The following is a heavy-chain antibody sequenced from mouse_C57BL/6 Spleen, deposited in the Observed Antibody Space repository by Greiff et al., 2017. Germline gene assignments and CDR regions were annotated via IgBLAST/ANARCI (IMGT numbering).Heavy chain of an antibody. CDR3: ARLYGNYVWYFDV. V-gene: IGHV7-3*01. Sequence: EVQLVESGGGLVQPGGSLSLSCAASGFTFTDYYMSWVRQPPGKALEWLGFIRNKANGYTTEYSASVKGRFTISRDNSQSIRYLQMNALRAEDSATYYCARLYGNYVWYFDVWGTGTTVTVSS. CDR1: GFTFTDYY. CDR2: IRNKANGYTT. J-gene: IGHJ1*03. D-gene: IGHD2-1*01.